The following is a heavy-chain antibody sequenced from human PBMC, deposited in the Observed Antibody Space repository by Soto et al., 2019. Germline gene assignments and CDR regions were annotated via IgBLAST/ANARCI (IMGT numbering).Heavy chain of an antibody. CDR2: IIPIFGTE. J-gene: IGHJ6*02. V-gene: IGHV1-69*01. CDR3: ARDRIAGSKYYYGMDV. CDR1: GGTFSSYA. D-gene: IGHD6-13*01. Sequence: VQLVQSGAEVKKPGSSVRVSCKASGGTFSSYAISWVRQAPGQGLEWMGGIIPIFGTENYTQKFQGRVTITADESTSTAYMELSSLRSEDTAVYYCARDRIAGSKYYYGMDVWGQGTTVTVSS.